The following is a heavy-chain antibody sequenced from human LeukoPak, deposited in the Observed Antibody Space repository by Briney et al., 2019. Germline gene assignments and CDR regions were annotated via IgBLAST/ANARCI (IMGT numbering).Heavy chain of an antibody. J-gene: IGHJ4*02. V-gene: IGHV4-34*01. D-gene: IGHD2-2*01. CDR2: INHSGST. CDR3: ARGGREVLDY. CDR1: GGSFSGYY. Sequence: SETLSLTCAVYGGSFSGYYWSWTRQPPGKGLEWIGEINHSGSTNYNPSLKSRVTISVDTSKNQFSLKLSSVTAADTAVYYCARGGREVLDYWGQGTLVTVSS.